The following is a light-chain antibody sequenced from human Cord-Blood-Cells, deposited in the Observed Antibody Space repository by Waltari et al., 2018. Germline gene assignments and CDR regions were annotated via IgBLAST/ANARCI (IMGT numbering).Light chain of an antibody. CDR2: EVS. V-gene: IGLV2-14*01. CDR1: SSDVGGYNY. J-gene: IGLJ1*01. Sequence: QSALTQPASVSGSPGQSITISCTGTSSDVGGYNYVSSYQQHPGKAPKLMIYEVSNRPSGVSNRFSGSKSGNTASLIISGLQAEDEADYYCSSYTSSSTPYVFGTGTKVTVL. CDR3: SSYTSSSTPYV.